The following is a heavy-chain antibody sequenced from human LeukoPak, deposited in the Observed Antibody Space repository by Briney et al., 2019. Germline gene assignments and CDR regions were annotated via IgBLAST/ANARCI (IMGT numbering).Heavy chain of an antibody. Sequence: GESLKISCKGSRDSFTSHWIAWVRQMPGKGLEWLGIIYADDSDTKYSPSFQGQVTMSVDKSISTAYLQWSSLKAADTAMYYCATSFTIFGVLNHWGQGTLVTVSS. CDR2: IYADDSDT. V-gene: IGHV5-51*01. D-gene: IGHD3-3*01. CDR1: RDSFTSHW. CDR3: ATSFTIFGVLNH. J-gene: IGHJ5*02.